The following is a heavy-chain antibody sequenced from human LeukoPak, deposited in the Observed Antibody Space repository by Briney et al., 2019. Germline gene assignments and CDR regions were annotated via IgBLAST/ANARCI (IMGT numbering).Heavy chain of an antibody. V-gene: IGHV4-30-2*01. CDR1: GGSISSGGYS. D-gene: IGHD6-13*01. J-gene: IGHJ3*02. CDR2: IYHSGST. CDR3: ARDRGIAAAGTGALDAFDI. Sequence: PSQTLSLTCAVSGGSISSGGYSWSWIRQPPGKGLEWIGYIYHSGSTYYNPSLKSRVTISVDRSKNQFSLKLSSVTAADTAVYYCARDRGIAAAGTGALDAFDIWGQGTMVTVSS.